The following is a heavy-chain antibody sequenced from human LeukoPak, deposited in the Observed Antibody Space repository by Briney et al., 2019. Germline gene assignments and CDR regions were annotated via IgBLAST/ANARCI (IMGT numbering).Heavy chain of an antibody. Sequence: GGSLRLSCAASGFTFSSYSMHWVRQAPGKGLEWVAVISYDGSNKYYADSVKGRFTISRDNSKNTLYLQMNSLRAEDTAVYYCAKTYYDFWSGYLPSWGQGTLVTVSS. J-gene: IGHJ5*02. CDR2: ISYDGSNK. CDR3: AKTYYDFWSGYLPS. D-gene: IGHD3-3*01. CDR1: GFTFSSYS. V-gene: IGHV3-30*04.